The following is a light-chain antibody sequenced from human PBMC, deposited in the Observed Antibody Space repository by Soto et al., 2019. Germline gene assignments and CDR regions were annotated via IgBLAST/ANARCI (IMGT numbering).Light chain of an antibody. CDR1: QTITTS. CDR3: QQYDSYSVRT. V-gene: IGKV1-5*03. J-gene: IGKJ1*01. CDR2: KAS. Sequence: DIQMTQSPSTLSASVGDGVTITCRASQTITTSLAWYQQKPGKAPKLLSYKASSLESGVPSRFSGSGSGTELTLTISSLQPDDFATYDCQQYDSYSVRTFGQGTKVEI.